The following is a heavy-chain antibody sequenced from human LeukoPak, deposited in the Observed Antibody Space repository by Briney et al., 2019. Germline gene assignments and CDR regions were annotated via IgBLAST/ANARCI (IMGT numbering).Heavy chain of an antibody. CDR1: GYTFTSYD. D-gene: IGHD6-13*01. CDR2: INAGNGNT. Sequence: ASVNVSCTASGYTFTSYDINWVRQAPGQRLEWMGWINAGNGNTKYSQKFQGRVAITRDTSASTAYMELSSLGSEDTAVYYCARDENHSSSAPGYWGQGTLVTVSS. CDR3: ARDENHSSSAPGY. V-gene: IGHV1-3*01. J-gene: IGHJ4*02.